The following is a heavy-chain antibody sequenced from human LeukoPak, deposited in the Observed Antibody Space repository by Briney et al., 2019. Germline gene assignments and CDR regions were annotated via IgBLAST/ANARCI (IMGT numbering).Heavy chain of an antibody. CDR2: INLSAGST. J-gene: IGHJ3*02. D-gene: IGHD3-10*01. V-gene: IGHV1-46*01. Sequence: GASVKVSCKASVYIFTNYYMHWVRQAPGQGLEWMGIINLSAGSTSYEQKFQGRVTMTRDTSTSTVYMELSSLRSEDTAVYYCARAYGSGLAFDIWGQGTMVTVSS. CDR1: VYIFTNYY. CDR3: ARAYGSGLAFDI.